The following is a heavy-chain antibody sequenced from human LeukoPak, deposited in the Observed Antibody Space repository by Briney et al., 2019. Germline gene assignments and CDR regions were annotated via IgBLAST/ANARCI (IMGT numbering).Heavy chain of an antibody. V-gene: IGHV3-30*01. Sequence: PGGSLRLSCAASGFTFSSYAMHWVRQAPGKGLEWVAVISYDGGNKYYADSVKGRFTISRDNSKNTLYLQMNSLRAEDTAVYYCARHGGVTKPYFDYWGQGTLVTVSS. D-gene: IGHD2-8*02. J-gene: IGHJ4*02. CDR3: ARHGGVTKPYFDY. CDR1: GFTFSSYA. CDR2: ISYDGGNK.